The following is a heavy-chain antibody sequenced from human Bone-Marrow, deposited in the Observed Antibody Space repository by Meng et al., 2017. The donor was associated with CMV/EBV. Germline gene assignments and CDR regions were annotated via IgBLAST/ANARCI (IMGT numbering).Heavy chain of an antibody. D-gene: IGHD3-10*01. CDR3: ARDPLIDYYASGSYTFAY. CDR2: ISYDGSNK. Sequence: GGSLRLSCAASGFTFSSYAMHWVRQAPGKGLEWVAVISYDGSNKYYADSVKGRFTISRDNSKNTLYLQMNSLRAEDTAVFYCARDPLIDYYASGSYTFAYWGHGTTVTVSS. J-gene: IGHJ4*01. CDR1: GFTFSSYA. V-gene: IGHV3-30*04.